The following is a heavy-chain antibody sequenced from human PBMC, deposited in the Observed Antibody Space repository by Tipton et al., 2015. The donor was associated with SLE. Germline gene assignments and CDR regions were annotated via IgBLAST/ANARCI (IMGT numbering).Heavy chain of an antibody. J-gene: IGHJ4*02. Sequence: TLSLTCTVSGGSITSTTYWWGWIRQPPGKNLEWIGSILYAGGTSYYNPSLKSRVAIDIDASKNQFSVRLPSVTSADTAIYYCARSKDGAADYWGRGTLVTGSS. CDR2: ILYAGGTS. CDR1: GGSITSTTYW. V-gene: IGHV4-39*01. D-gene: IGHD6-13*01. CDR3: ARSKDGAADY.